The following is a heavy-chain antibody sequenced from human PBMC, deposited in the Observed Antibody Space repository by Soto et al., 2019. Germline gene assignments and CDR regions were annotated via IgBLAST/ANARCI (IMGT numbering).Heavy chain of an antibody. CDR1: GFTFSSYW. CDR3: ASWKGRDDYIWGSYRSHFDY. D-gene: IGHD3-16*02. CDR2: IKQDGSEK. V-gene: IGHV3-7*01. J-gene: IGHJ4*02. Sequence: GGSLRLSCAASGFTFSSYWMSWVRQAPGKGLEWVANIKQDGSEKYYVDSVKGRFTISRDNAKNSLYLQMNSLRAEDTAVYYCASWKGRDDYIWGSYRSHFDYWGQGTLVTVSS.